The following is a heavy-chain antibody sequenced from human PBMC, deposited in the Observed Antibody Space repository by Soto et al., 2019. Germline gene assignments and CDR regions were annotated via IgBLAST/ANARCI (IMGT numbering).Heavy chain of an antibody. CDR2: IRSSGNII. J-gene: IGHJ6*02. Sequence: QVRLVESGGGLVKPGGSLRLSCAASGFTLSDYYMSWIRQAPGKGLEWVSYIRSSGNIIYYADSVKGRFTISRDNAKNSLYLQMNGLGAEDTALYFCARGLYASSQKFYYYGMDVWGQGTTVTVSS. CDR1: GFTLSDYY. D-gene: IGHD2-8*01. CDR3: ARGLYASSQKFYYYGMDV. V-gene: IGHV3-11*01.